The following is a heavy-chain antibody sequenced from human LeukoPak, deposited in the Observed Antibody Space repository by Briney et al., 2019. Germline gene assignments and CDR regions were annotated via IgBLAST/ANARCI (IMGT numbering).Heavy chain of an antibody. D-gene: IGHD3-3*01. CDR1: GFTFSGFW. CDR2: IKQDGSEK. V-gene: IGHV3-7*03. Sequence: GGSLRLSCAVSGFTFSGFWMSWSRQAPGKGLEWVANIKQDGSEKYYVDSVKGRFTISRDNAKNSLYLQMNSLRAEDTAVYYCARDSDPIRSYYDFWSGYYTRYFDYWGQGTLVTVSS. J-gene: IGHJ4*02. CDR3: ARDSDPIRSYYDFWSGYYTRYFDY.